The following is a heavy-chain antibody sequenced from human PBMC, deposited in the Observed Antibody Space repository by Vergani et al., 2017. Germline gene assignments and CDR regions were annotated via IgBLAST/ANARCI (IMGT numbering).Heavy chain of an antibody. J-gene: IGHJ6*03. CDR2: ISYDGNKK. CDR1: GFPFSDYG. V-gene: IGHV3-30*03. CDR3: ARDFLTRVTTLDYYYRGV. D-gene: IGHD1-1*01. Sequence: QVQLVESGGGEVQPGRSLRLSCSAAGFPFSDYGVHLVRQAPGKGLEWVSVISYDGNKKNYADSVKGRFTISRDNSKNTLYLEMNALRAEDTAVYYCARDFLTRVTTLDYYYRGVWGKGTTVTVSS.